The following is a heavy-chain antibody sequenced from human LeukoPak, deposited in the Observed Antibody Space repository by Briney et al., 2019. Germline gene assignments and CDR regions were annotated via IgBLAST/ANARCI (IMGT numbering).Heavy chain of an antibody. CDR1: GFTFSSYA. D-gene: IGHD3-10*01. V-gene: IGHV3-23*01. CDR3: ARFAAGGSYYYYMDV. Sequence: GGSPRLSCAASGFTFSSYAMSWVRQAPGKGLEWVSAISGSGGSTYYADSVKGRFTISRDNAKNSLYLQMNSLRADDTAVYYCARFAAGGSYYYYMDVWGKGTTVTVSS. CDR2: ISGSGGST. J-gene: IGHJ6*03.